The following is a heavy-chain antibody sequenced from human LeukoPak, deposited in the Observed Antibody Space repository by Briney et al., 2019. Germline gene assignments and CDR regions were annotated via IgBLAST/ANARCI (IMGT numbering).Heavy chain of an antibody. Sequence: GGSLRLSCAASGFTFSTYTMNWVRQAPGKGLEWVSSITSSSSYIYYADSVKGRFTISRDNSKNTLYLQMGSLRAEDMAVYYCASFVVVTAADTFDIWGQGTMVTVSS. CDR1: GFTFSTYT. CDR2: ITSSSSYI. CDR3: ASFVVVTAADTFDI. D-gene: IGHD2-21*02. V-gene: IGHV3-21*01. J-gene: IGHJ3*02.